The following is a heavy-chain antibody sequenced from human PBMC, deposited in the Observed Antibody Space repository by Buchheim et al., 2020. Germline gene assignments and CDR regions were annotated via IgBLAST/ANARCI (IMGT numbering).Heavy chain of an antibody. CDR2: NYHSGRT. CDR1: GGSIGGSY. V-gene: IGHV4-59*01. J-gene: IGHJ1*01. Sequence: QVQLQESGPGLVKPSETLSLTRTVPGGSIGGSYWNWIRQTPGNRLEWIGYNYHSGRTSYNPSLKSRVTISVDTSKNQFSLRLTSVTAADTAVYYCARTGELRGYKYFQHWGQGTL. CDR3: ARTGELRGYKYFQH. D-gene: IGHD3-22*01.